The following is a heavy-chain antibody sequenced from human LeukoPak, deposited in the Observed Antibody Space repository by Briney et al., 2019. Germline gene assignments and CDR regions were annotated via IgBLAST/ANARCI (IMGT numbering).Heavy chain of an antibody. CDR2: ISKDGGTT. CDR1: GFTFSSYA. V-gene: IGHV3-30-3*01. D-gene: IGHD2-21*02. J-gene: IGHJ4*02. Sequence: PGGFLRLSCAASGFTFSSYAMHWGRQAPGKGLEWVAVISKDGGTTYHVDSVKGRFTISRDNSKNTLYLQMNSLRGEDTAVYHCARDGGDSGTIDYWGQGTLVTVSS. CDR3: ARDGGDSGTIDY.